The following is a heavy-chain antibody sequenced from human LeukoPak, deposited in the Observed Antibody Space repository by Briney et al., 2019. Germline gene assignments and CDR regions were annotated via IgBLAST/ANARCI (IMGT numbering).Heavy chain of an antibody. CDR2: IYYSGST. D-gene: IGHD1-1*01. Sequence: PSETLSLTCPVSGGSISSTNYYWGWIRQPPGKGLEWIGSIYYSGSTYYNPSLKSRLTISLDTSKNQFSLRLSSVTAADTAFYYCARRYKWNARCDWGQGTLVTVSP. CDR3: ARRYKWNARCD. J-gene: IGHJ4*02. V-gene: IGHV4-39*07. CDR1: GGSISSTNYY.